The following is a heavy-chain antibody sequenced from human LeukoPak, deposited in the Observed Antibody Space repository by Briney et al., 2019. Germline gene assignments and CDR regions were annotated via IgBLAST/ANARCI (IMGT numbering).Heavy chain of an antibody. CDR3: AIPPSSGSINS. V-gene: IGHV3-48*01. CDR2: ITGSGVTT. Sequence: GGSLRLSCAASGFTFNDYDMHWVRQAPGEGLEWVSFITGSGVTTSYADSVKGRFTISKDSAKHSLFLEMNSLRAEDTAVYYCAIPPSSGSINSWGQGTLVTVSS. D-gene: IGHD6-19*01. CDR1: GFTFNDYD. J-gene: IGHJ4*02.